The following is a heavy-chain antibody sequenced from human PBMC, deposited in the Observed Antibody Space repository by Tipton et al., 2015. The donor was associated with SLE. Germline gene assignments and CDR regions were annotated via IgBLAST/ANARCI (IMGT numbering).Heavy chain of an antibody. CDR2: MSYDGSNE. CDR1: GFPFSGYG. CDR3: ARDGPYAY. Sequence: SLRLSCAASGFPFSGYGMHWVRQAPGKGLEWLAVMSYDGSNEYYGDSVKGRFTISRDNSKKTLYLQMNSLRAEDTAVYYCARDGPYAYWGQGTLVTVSS. D-gene: IGHD3-16*01. J-gene: IGHJ4*02. V-gene: IGHV3-30*04.